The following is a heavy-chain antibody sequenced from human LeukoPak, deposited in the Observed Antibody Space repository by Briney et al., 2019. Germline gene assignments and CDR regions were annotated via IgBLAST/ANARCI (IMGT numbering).Heavy chain of an antibody. CDR1: GYTFTGYY. J-gene: IGHJ3*02. CDR3: ARRARRTDAFDI. Sequence: ASVRVSCKASGYTFTGYYMHWVRQAPGRGLEWMGWINPNSGGTNYAQKFQGWVTMTRDTSISTAYMELSRLRSDDTAVYYCARRARRTDAFDIWGQGTMVTVSS. CDR2: INPNSGGT. V-gene: IGHV1-2*04.